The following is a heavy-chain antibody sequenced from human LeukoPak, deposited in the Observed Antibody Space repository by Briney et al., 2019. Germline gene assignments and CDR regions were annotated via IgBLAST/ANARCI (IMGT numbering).Heavy chain of an antibody. D-gene: IGHD3-3*01. V-gene: IGHV3-23*01. Sequence: GGSLRLSCAASGFTFSSYSMNWVRQAPGKGLEWVSTISGGSGKTYYADSVKGRFTISRDNSKNTLYLQMNSLRAEDTAVYYCAKEASSGLGYYYGMDVWGQGTTVTVSS. CDR1: GFTFSSYS. CDR2: ISGGSGKT. CDR3: AKEASSGLGYYYGMDV. J-gene: IGHJ6*02.